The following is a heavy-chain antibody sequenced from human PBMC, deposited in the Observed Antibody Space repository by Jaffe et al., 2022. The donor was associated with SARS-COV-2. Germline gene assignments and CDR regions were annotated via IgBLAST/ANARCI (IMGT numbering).Heavy chain of an antibody. J-gene: IGHJ6*03. D-gene: IGHD5-12*01. CDR2: IYPGDSDT. CDR3: ARRSGYSGYRSSGWYLHQDYYYYYYMDV. Sequence: EVQLVQSGAEVKKPGESLKISCKGSGYSFTSYWIGWVRQMPGKGLEWMGIIYPGDSDTRYSPSFQGQVTISADKSISTAYLQWSSLKASDTAMYYCARRSGYSGYRSSGWYLHQDYYYYYYMDVWGKGTTVTVSS. V-gene: IGHV5-51*01. CDR1: GYSFTSYW.